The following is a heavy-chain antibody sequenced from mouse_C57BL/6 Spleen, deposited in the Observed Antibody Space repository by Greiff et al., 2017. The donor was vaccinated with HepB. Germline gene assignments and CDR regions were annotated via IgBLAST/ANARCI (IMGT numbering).Heavy chain of an antibody. V-gene: IGHV3-8*01. D-gene: IGHD2-3*01. CDR3: ARRLLQGSVGFDV. Sequence: VQLKQSGPGLAKPSQTLSLTCSVTGYSITSDYWNWIRKFPGNKLEYMGYISYSGSTYYNPSLKSRISKTRDTSKNQYYLQLNSVTTEDTATYYCARRLLQGSVGFDVWGTGTTVTVSS. CDR2: ISYSGST. CDR1: GYSITSDY. J-gene: IGHJ1*03.